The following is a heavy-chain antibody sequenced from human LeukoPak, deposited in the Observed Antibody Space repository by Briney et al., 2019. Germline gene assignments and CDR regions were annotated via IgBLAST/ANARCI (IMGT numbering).Heavy chain of an antibody. V-gene: IGHV4-4*07. CDR3: ARDYLVGAPLDS. D-gene: IGHD1-26*01. Sequence: SETLSLTCTVSGVSITNYYWAWIRQPAGKGLEWIGRMYISGSTNYNPSLKSRVSISIVKTKNQFSLKLRSVTAADTAVYYCARDYLVGAPLDSWGQGTLVTVSS. CDR1: GVSITNYY. J-gene: IGHJ4*02. CDR2: MYISGST.